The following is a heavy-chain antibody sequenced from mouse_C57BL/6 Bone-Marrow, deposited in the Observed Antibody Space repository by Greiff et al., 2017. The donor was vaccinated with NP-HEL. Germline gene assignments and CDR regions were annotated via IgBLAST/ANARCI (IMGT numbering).Heavy chain of an antibody. V-gene: IGHV1-5*01. CDR1: GYTFTSYW. CDR2: IYPGNSDT. CDR3: TRSTTVVATRYFDV. J-gene: IGHJ1*03. Sequence: EVQLQESGTVLARPGASVKMSCKTSGYTFTSYWMHWVKQRPGQGLEWIGAIYPGNSDTSYNQKFKGKAKLTAVTSASTAYMELSSLTNEDSAVYYCTRSTTVVATRYFDVWGTGTTVTVSS. D-gene: IGHD1-1*01.